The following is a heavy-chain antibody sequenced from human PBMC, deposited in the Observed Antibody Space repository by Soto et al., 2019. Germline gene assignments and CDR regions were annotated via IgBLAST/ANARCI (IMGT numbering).Heavy chain of an antibody. CDR2: INAGNGNT. D-gene: IGHD2-21*02. V-gene: IGHV1-3*05. CDR1: GYTFTSYA. Sequence: QVQLVQSGAEEKKPGASVKVSCKASGYTFTSYAMHWVRQAPGQRLEWMGWINAGNGNTKYSQKFQGRVTITRDTSASTGYMGLSSVRSEDKAVYYCARSIVVVTAVDYWGQGTLVTVSS. J-gene: IGHJ4*02. CDR3: ARSIVVVTAVDY.